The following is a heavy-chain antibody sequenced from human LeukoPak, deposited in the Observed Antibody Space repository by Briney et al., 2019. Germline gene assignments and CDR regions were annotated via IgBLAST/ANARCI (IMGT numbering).Heavy chain of an antibody. CDR3: TMSVTGESPAY. Sequence: GGSLRLSCAASGFTLSNYWLHWVRQAPGKGLVWVSRIKTDGSSTSYADSVKGRFTISRDTAKNSLYLQMNSLRAEDTAVYYCTMSVTGESPAYWGQGTLVTVSS. D-gene: IGHD6-19*01. CDR1: GFTLSNYW. J-gene: IGHJ4*02. CDR2: IKTDGSST. V-gene: IGHV3-74*01.